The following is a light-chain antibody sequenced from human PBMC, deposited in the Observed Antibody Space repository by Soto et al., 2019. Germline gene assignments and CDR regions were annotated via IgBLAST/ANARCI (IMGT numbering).Light chain of an antibody. CDR1: QSGSFSY. Sequence: EIVLTQSPGTLSLSPGDRATLSCRASQSGSFSYLAWYQQKPGQAPRLLIYGASSRATGIPDRFSGSESGTDFTLTISRLEPEDFAVYYCQQYGSSPLTFGGGTKVEIK. CDR2: GAS. CDR3: QQYGSSPLT. J-gene: IGKJ4*01. V-gene: IGKV3-20*01.